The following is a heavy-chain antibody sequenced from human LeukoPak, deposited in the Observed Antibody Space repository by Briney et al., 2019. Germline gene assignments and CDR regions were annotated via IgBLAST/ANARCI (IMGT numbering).Heavy chain of an antibody. V-gene: IGHV1-2*02. D-gene: IGHD3-22*01. J-gene: IGHJ4*02. Sequence: ASVKVSCKASGYTFTGYYMHWVRQAPGQGLEWMGWINPNSGGTNYAQKFQGRVTMTRDTSISTAYMELSRLRSDDTAVYYCARDRFSGSGYYPLSDYWGQGTLVTVSS. CDR2: INPNSGGT. CDR1: GYTFTGYY. CDR3: ARDRFSGSGYYPLSDY.